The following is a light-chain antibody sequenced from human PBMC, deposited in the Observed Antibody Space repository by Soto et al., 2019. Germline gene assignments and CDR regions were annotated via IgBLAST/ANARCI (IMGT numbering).Light chain of an antibody. J-gene: IGKJ5*01. Sequence: EVVFDQFPVTLSLSPRERATLSCRASQSFRGLLAWYQQKPGQAPRLLIYDAYNRATGIPPRFSGSGSGTDFTLTISSLEPEDSAVYYCQQRHMWPITFGQGTRLEIK. CDR2: DAY. CDR3: QQRHMWPIT. CDR1: QSFRGL. V-gene: IGKV3-11*01.